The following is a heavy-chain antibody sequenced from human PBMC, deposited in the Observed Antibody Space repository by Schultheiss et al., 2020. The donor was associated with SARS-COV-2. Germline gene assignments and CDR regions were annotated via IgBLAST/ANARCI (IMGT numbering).Heavy chain of an antibody. Sequence: GSLRLSCAVYGGSFSGYYWSWIRQPPGKGLEWIGEINHSGSTNYNPSLKSRVTISVDTSKNQFSLKLSSVTAADTAVYYCARGRIPGWDYVWGSYRYREAYFDYWGQGTLVTVSS. CDR2: INHSGST. V-gene: IGHV4-34*01. CDR1: GGSFSGYY. CDR3: ARGRIPGWDYVWGSYRYREAYFDY. J-gene: IGHJ4*02. D-gene: IGHD3-16*02.